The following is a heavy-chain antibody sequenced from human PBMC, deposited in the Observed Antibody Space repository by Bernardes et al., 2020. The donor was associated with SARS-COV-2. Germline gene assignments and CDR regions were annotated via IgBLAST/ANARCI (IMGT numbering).Heavy chain of an antibody. J-gene: IGHJ6*02. CDR1: GVSFTGYY. Sequence: TLSLTRAVYGVSFTGYYLSWIRHPPVKGLEWIGEINHSGSTNYNPSLKSRVTISVDTSKNQFSLKLSSVTAADTAIYYCARGYYYDSSGPQTPFYYYYGMDVWGQGTTVTVSS. D-gene: IGHD3-22*01. CDR2: INHSGST. V-gene: IGHV4-34*01. CDR3: ARGYYYDSSGPQTPFYYYYGMDV.